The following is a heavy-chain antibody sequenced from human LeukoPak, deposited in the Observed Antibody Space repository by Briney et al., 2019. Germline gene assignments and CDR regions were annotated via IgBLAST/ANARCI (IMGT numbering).Heavy chain of an antibody. CDR1: GVSFNNYY. D-gene: IGHD4-17*01. Sequence: PSETLSLTCAVSGVSFNNYYWSWVRQTPGKGLEWIGEINHSGYTNDSPSLKSRVTLSIDTSRKQFSLNLRSVTVADTGIYYCTRMTTGHDYWGQGTLVTVSS. CDR3: TRMTTGHDY. V-gene: IGHV4-34*01. J-gene: IGHJ4*02. CDR2: INHSGYT.